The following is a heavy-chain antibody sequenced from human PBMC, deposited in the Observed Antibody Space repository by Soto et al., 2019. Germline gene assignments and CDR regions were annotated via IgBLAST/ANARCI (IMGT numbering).Heavy chain of an antibody. CDR2: IYWDDDK. V-gene: IGHV2-5*02. CDR3: AHSLTLNSDWNYGRFDY. CDR1: GFSLTTSGVG. D-gene: IGHD1-7*01. J-gene: IGHJ4*02. Sequence: SGPTLVNPTQTLTLTCTFSGFSLTTSGVGVGWIRQPPGKALEWLALIYWDDDKRYCPSLKSRLTITKDTSKNQVVLTVTNMDPVDTATYFCAHSLTLNSDWNYGRFDYWGQGALVTVS.